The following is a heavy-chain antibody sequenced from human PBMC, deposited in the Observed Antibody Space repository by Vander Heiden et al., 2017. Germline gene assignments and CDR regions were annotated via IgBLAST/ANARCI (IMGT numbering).Heavy chain of an antibody. CDR1: GGSISSGDYY. J-gene: IGHJ4*02. CDR2: IYYSGST. Sequence: QVQLQESGPGLVKPSQTLSLTCTVSGGSISSGDYYGSWIRQPPGKGLEWIGYIYYSGSTYYNPSLKSRVTISVDTSKNQFSLKLSSVTAADTAVYYCARVSGITIFGVVIIGEYYFDYWGQGTLVTVSS. D-gene: IGHD3-3*01. CDR3: ARVSGITIFGVVIIGEYYFDY. V-gene: IGHV4-30-4*01.